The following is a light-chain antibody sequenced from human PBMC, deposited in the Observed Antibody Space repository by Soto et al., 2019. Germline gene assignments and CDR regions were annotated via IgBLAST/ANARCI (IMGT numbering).Light chain of an antibody. Sequence: EIVLTQSPATLSLSPGERATLSCRASQSVSSNLAWYQQNPGQAPRLLIYGASSRPTGIPDRFSGSGSGTDFTLTISRLEPEDFAVYYCQQYGSSSTFGQGTRLEI. CDR3: QQYGSSST. CDR1: QSVSSN. V-gene: IGKV3-20*01. J-gene: IGKJ5*01. CDR2: GAS.